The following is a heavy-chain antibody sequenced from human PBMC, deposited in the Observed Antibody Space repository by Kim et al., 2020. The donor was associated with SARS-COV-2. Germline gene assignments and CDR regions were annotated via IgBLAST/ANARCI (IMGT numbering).Heavy chain of an antibody. CDR3: ARQPPFYDYVWGSYRNQLGFDP. CDR1: GYTFTSYA. Sequence: ASVKVSCKASGYTFTSYAMNWVRQAPGQGLEWMGWINTNTGNPTYAQGFTGRFVFSLDTSVSTAYLQISSLKAEDTAVYYCARQPPFYDYVWGSYRNQLGFDPWGQGTLVTVSS. V-gene: IGHV7-4-1*02. D-gene: IGHD3-16*02. CDR2: INTNTGNP. J-gene: IGHJ5*02.